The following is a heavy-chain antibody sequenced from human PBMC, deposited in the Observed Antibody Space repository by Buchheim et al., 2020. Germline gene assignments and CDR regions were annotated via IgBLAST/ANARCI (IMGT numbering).Heavy chain of an antibody. CDR1: GFTFSSYE. Sequence: EVQLVESGGGLVQPGGSLRLSCAASGFTFSSYEMNWVRQAPGKGLEWVSYISSSGSTIYYADSVKGRFTISRDNAKNSLYLQMNSLRAEDTAVYYCANDFWSGYGSEWVDDYWGQGTL. V-gene: IGHV3-48*03. D-gene: IGHD3-3*01. J-gene: IGHJ4*02. CDR2: ISSSGSTI. CDR3: ANDFWSGYGSEWVDDY.